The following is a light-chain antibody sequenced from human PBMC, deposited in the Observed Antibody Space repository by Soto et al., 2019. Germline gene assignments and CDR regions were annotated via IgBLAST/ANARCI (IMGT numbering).Light chain of an antibody. CDR3: QQYHNLPPFT. Sequence: DIQMTQSPSSLSASVGDRVTITCQASQDISNYLNWYQQKPGKAPKLLIYDASNLKTGVPSRFSGSGCGTDFTFTISSLQHEDIATYYCQQYHNLPPFTFGPGTKVDIK. CDR2: DAS. V-gene: IGKV1-33*01. J-gene: IGKJ3*01. CDR1: QDISNY.